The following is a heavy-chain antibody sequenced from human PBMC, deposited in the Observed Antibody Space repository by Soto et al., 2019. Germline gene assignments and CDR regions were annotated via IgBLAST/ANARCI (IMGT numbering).Heavy chain of an antibody. V-gene: IGHV1-69*13. CDR3: ARGEFGAAYYDFWSGYYFDD. CDR2: IIPIFGTA. Sequence: ASVKVSCKASGGTFSSYAISWVRQAPGQGLEWMGGIIPIFGTANYAQKFQGRVTITADESTSTAYMELSSLRSEDTAVYYCARGEFGAAYYDFWSGYYFDDWGQGTLVTVSS. CDR1: GGTFSSYA. J-gene: IGHJ4*02. D-gene: IGHD3-3*01.